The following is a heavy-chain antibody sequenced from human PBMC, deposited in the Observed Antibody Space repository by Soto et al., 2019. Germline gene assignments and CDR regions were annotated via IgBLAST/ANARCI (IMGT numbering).Heavy chain of an antibody. V-gene: IGHV5-51*01. CDR1: GYSFTSYW. Sequence: GEPRESSCSGSGYSFTSYWIGCVRQMPGKGLEWMGIIYPGDSDTRYSPSFQGQVTISADKSISTAYLQWSSLKASDTAMYYCARVTTYSSGWYSWFDPWGQGTLVTVS. CDR2: IYPGDSDT. D-gene: IGHD6-19*01. J-gene: IGHJ5*02. CDR3: ARVTTYSSGWYSWFDP.